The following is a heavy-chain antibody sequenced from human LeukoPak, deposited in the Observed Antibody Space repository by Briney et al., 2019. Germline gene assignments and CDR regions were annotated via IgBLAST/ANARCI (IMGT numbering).Heavy chain of an antibody. Sequence: SETLSLTCTVSGGSISTYYWSWIRQPPGKGLEWIGYIHYSGTTNYNPSLKNRVTISLDTSKNQFSLNLGSVTAADTAVYYCARMGGYSGYATHWGQGTLVTVSS. D-gene: IGHD5-12*01. CDR3: ARMGGYSGYATH. J-gene: IGHJ4*02. V-gene: IGHV4-59*08. CDR1: GGSISTYY. CDR2: IHYSGTT.